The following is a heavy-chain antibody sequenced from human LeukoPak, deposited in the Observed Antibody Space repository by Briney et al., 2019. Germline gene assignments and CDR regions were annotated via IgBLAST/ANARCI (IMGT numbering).Heavy chain of an antibody. CDR2: IKQDGSEK. CDR1: GFTFSSYW. J-gene: IGHJ5*02. CDR3: ARAAAGIYRRPNWFDP. Sequence: GGSLRLSCAASGFTFSSYWMSWVRQAPGKGLEWVASIKQDGSEKYYVDSVKGRFTISRGNAKNSLYLQMNSLRAEDTAVYYCARAAAGIYRRPNWFDPWGQGTLVTVSS. V-gene: IGHV3-7*01. D-gene: IGHD6-13*01.